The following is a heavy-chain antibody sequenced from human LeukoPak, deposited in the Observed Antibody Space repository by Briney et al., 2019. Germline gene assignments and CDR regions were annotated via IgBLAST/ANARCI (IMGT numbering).Heavy chain of an antibody. CDR2: IYHSGST. V-gene: IGHV4-38-2*01. CDR1: GYSISSGYY. CDR3: ARQEGYSSSPVTFNWFDP. D-gene: IGHD6-6*01. J-gene: IGHJ5*02. Sequence: SETLSLTCAVSGYSISSGYYWGWIRQPPGKGLEWIGSIYHSGSTYYNPSLKSRVTISVDTSKNQFSLKLSSVTAADTAVYYCARQEGYSSSPVTFNWFDPWGQGTLVTVSS.